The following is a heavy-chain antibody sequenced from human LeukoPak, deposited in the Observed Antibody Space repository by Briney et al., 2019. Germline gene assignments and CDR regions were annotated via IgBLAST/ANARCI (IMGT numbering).Heavy chain of an antibody. D-gene: IGHD5-18*01. J-gene: IGHJ4*02. Sequence: GASVKVSCKASGYTFTGYYMRWVRQAPGQGLEGLGWIHPNSGGTNYAQKFQGRVTMTRDTSISTACMELSRLRSDDTAVYYCARGRRERGYSYAVDYWGQVTLVTVSS. CDR3: ARGRRERGYSYAVDY. V-gene: IGHV1-2*02. CDR1: GYTFTGYY. CDR2: IHPNSGGT.